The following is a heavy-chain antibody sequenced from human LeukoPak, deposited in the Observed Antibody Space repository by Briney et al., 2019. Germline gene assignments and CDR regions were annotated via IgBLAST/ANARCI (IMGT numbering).Heavy chain of an antibody. J-gene: IGHJ6*02. Sequence: GESLKISCKGSGYSFTSYWISWVRQMPGKGLEWMVRIDPSDSYTNYSPSFQGHVTISADKSISTAYLQWSSLKASDTAMYYCARVDTTTVTGVYYYHGMDVWGQGTTVTVSS. D-gene: IGHD4-11*01. CDR2: IDPSDSYT. CDR3: ARVDTTTVTGVYYYHGMDV. CDR1: GYSFTSYW. V-gene: IGHV5-10-1*01.